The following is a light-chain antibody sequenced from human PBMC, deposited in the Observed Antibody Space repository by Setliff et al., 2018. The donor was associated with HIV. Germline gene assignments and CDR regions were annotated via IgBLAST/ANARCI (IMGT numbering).Light chain of an antibody. Sequence: QSVLTQPPSVSATPGQTVTMSCSGSSSNIGNNYVYWYQQLPGMAPKLLIYRNNQRPSDVPERFSGSKSGTSASLAISGLRSEDEADYYCSSFISSHIYVFGSGTKVTVL. CDR2: RNN. J-gene: IGLJ1*01. CDR3: SSFISSHIYV. V-gene: IGLV1-47*01. CDR1: SSNIGNNY.